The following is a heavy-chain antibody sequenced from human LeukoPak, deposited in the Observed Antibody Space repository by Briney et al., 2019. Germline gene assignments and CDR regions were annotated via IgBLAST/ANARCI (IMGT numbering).Heavy chain of an antibody. D-gene: IGHD3-16*01. CDR1: GFSFNSDW. Sequence: GGSLRLSCAASGFSFNSDWMDWVRQAPGKGLEWVANIEHDESEKNYLDSVKGRFTISRDNAQNSLYLQMNGLRVEDTAVYYCTRRLDDWGQGTLVTVSS. J-gene: IGHJ4*02. CDR2: IEHDESEK. V-gene: IGHV3-7*01. CDR3: TRRLDD.